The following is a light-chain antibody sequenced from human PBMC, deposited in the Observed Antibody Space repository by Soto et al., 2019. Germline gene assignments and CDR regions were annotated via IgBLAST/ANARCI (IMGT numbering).Light chain of an antibody. CDR3: QQSYSNPQT. CDR1: QSISSY. Sequence: IQMTQSPASLSASLGDRVTITCRASQSISSYLNWYQQKPGKAPKLLIYAASSLQSGVPSRFSGSGSGTDFTLTISSLQPEDFETYYCQQSYSNPQTFGQGTKVDIK. CDR2: AAS. J-gene: IGKJ1*01. V-gene: IGKV1-39*01.